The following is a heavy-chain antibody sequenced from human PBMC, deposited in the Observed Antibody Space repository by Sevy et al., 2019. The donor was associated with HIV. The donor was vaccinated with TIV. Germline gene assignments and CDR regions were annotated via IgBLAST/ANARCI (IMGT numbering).Heavy chain of an antibody. CDR2: IIPIFGTA. CDR1: GGTFSSYA. D-gene: IGHD3-22*01. CDR3: AREGGYYDSSGYYYVGSNFDY. J-gene: IGHJ4*02. V-gene: IGHV1-69*13. Sequence: TSVKVSCKASGGTFSSYAISWVRQAPGQGLEWMGGIIPIFGTANYAQKFQGRVTITGDESTSTAYMELSSLRPEDTAVYYCAREGGYYDSSGYYYVGSNFDYWGQGTLVTVSS.